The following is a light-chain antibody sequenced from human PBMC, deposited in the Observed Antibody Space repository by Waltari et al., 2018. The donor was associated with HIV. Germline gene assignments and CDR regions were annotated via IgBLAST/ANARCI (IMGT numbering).Light chain of an antibody. J-gene: IGLJ2*01. CDR3: QVWDIISAYVI. CDR2: DDS. CDR1: NVGSKD. Sequence: SSVLTQPPSVSVAPGQTVSMTCDGDNVGSKDVTWYQQKPGQAPVLVVYDDSDRPSGIPERFSGSKSGNTATLSISRVEVGDGADYYCQVWDIISAYVIFGGGTKLTVL. V-gene: IGLV3-21*02.